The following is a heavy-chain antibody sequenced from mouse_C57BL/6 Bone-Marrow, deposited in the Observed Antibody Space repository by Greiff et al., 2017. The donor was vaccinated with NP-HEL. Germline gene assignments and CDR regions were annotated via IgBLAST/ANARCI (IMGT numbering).Heavy chain of an antibody. CDR3: TLSSPWSFDV. J-gene: IGHJ1*03. CDR1: GFNIKDDY. Sequence: VQLQQSGAELVRPGASVKLSCTASGFNIKDDYMHWVKQRPEQGLEWIGWIDPENGDTEYASKFQGKATITADTSSNTAYLQLSSLTSEDTAVYYCTLSSPWSFDVWGTGTTVTVSS. CDR2: IDPENGDT. V-gene: IGHV14-4*01. D-gene: IGHD1-1*01.